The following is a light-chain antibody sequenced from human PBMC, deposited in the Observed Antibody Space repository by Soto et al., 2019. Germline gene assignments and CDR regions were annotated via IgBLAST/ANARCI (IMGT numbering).Light chain of an antibody. CDR3: QKYNNWLLIT. V-gene: IGKV3-15*01. CDR1: QSVSSN. Sequence: EIVLTQSPATLSSFPGDRVTLSCRASQSVSSNLAWYQQKPGQAPRLLIYGASTRATGIPARFSGSGSGTEFTLTISRLQSEDFAVYYCQKYNNWLLITFGQGTRLEIK. J-gene: IGKJ5*01. CDR2: GAS.